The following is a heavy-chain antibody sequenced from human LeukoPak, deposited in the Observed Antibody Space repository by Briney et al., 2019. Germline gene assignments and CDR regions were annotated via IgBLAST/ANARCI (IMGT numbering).Heavy chain of an antibody. D-gene: IGHD6-13*01. CDR1: GGSISSYY. V-gene: IGHV4-59*01. CDR2: IYYSGST. J-gene: IGHJ2*01. Sequence: SETLSLTCTVSGGSISSYYWSWIRQPPGKGLEWIGYIYYSGSTNYNPSLKSRVTISVDTSKNQFSLKLSSVTAADTAVYYCARDIAGRTCDLWGRGTLVTVSS. CDR3: ARDIAGRTCDL.